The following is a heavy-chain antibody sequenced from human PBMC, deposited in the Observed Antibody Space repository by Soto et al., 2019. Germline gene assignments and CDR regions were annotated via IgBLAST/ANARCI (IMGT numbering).Heavy chain of an antibody. CDR1: GFSFSDYA. V-gene: IGHV3-23*01. CDR3: AKGPDGSGYYHNWFDS. Sequence: EVHLLESGGALVQPGGSLTLSCAASGFSFSDYAMSWVHQAPGKGLEWVSSISRTGDRAYYADSVKGRFAISRDRSKNRLSLQMNSLRVEDTAVYYCAKGPDGSGYYHNWFDSWGQGTLITVSS. CDR2: ISRTGDRA. J-gene: IGHJ5*01. D-gene: IGHD3-22*01.